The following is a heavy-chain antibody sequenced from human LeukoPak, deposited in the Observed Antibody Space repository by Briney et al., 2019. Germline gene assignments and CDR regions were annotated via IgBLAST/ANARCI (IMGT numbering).Heavy chain of an antibody. D-gene: IGHD5-18*01. CDR1: GFTFSSYG. Sequence: PGGSLRLSCAASGFTFSSYGMHWVRQAPGKGLEWVAFIRYDGSNKYYADSVKGRFTISRDNSKNTLYLQMNSLRAEDTAVYYCARDPVQLWSRAYFDYWGQGTLVTVSS. J-gene: IGHJ4*02. CDR2: IRYDGSNK. CDR3: ARDPVQLWSRAYFDY. V-gene: IGHV3-30*02.